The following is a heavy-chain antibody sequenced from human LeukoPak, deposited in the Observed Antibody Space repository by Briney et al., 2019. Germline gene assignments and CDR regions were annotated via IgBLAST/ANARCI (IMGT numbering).Heavy chain of an antibody. J-gene: IGHJ4*02. Sequence: TGGSLRLSCAASGFTFSSYAMSWVRQAPGKGLEWVSAISGSGGSTYYADSVKGRFTISRDNSKNTLYLQMNSLRAEDTAVYYCAKDRRAGSGWPTEPYWGQGTLVTVSS. D-gene: IGHD6-19*01. CDR1: GFTFSSYA. CDR3: AKDRRAGSGWPTEPY. CDR2: ISGSGGST. V-gene: IGHV3-23*01.